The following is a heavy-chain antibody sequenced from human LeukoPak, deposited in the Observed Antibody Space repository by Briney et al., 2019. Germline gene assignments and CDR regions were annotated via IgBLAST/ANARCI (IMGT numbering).Heavy chain of an antibody. Sequence: PSETLSLTYTVSNDSISSSINYWGWIRQPPGKGLEWIGTIYHSGSAYYNPSLKSRVTISVSTSKNQFPLRLTSVTATDSAVYYCARSVAVAGTFEYWGQGTPVTVSS. CDR1: NDSISSSINY. V-gene: IGHV4-39*01. D-gene: IGHD6-19*01. J-gene: IGHJ4*02. CDR3: ARSVAVAGTFEY. CDR2: IYHSGSA.